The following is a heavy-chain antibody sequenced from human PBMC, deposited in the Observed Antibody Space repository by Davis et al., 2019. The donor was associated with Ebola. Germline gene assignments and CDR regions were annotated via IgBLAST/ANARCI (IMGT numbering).Heavy chain of an antibody. J-gene: IGHJ4*02. V-gene: IGHV1-46*01. D-gene: IGHD3-9*01. CDR1: GYTFTNYY. CDR2: INPNDGRT. Sequence: AASVKVSCKASGYTFTNYYMHWVRQAPGQGLEWMGMINPNDGRTIYAQKFQGRVTMTRNTSINTAYMELSSLRSEDTAVYYCARVNRDQNLIYYDILTGYHDYWGQGTLVTVSS. CDR3: ARVNRDQNLIYYDILTGYHDY.